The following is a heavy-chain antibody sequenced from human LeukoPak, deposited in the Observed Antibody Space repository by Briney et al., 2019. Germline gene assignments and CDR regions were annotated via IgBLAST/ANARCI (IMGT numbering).Heavy chain of an antibody. CDR1: GGSISSYY. CDR2: IYYSGST. V-gene: IGHV4-59*12. CDR3: ARLNSDYYDSSGYHDAFDI. J-gene: IGHJ3*02. Sequence: SETLSLTCTVSGGSISSYYWSWIRQPPGKGLEWIGYIYYSGSTNYNPSLKSRVTISVDTSKNQFSLKLSSVTAADTAVYYCARLNSDYYDSSGYHDAFDIWGQGTMVTVSS. D-gene: IGHD3-22*01.